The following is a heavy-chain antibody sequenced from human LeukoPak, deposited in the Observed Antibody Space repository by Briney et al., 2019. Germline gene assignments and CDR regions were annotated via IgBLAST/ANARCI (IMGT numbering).Heavy chain of an antibody. CDR2: IWYDGSNK. V-gene: IGHV3-33*01. J-gene: IGHJ4*02. CDR3: ARHTSFDY. D-gene: IGHD2/OR15-2a*01. Sequence: GRSLRLSCAASGFTFSSYGMHWVRQAPGKGLEWLAVIWYDGSNKYYADSVKGRFTISRDNSKNTLYLQMNSLRAEDTAVYYCARHTSFDYWGQGTLVTVSS. CDR1: GFTFSSYG.